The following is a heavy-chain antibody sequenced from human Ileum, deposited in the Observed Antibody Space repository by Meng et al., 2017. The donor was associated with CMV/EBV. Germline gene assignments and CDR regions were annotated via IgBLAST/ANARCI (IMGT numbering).Heavy chain of an antibody. Sequence: GESLKISCVTSGFTLRNYAIHWVRQAPGKGLEWVALVSSDGSFEYYADSVKGRFAISRDNSKNTVFLQMNSLRLDDTAMYYCARGTGPGSYLVDYWGQGTLVTVSS. V-gene: IGHV3-30*09. CDR3: ARGTGPGSYLVDY. CDR1: GFTLRNYA. J-gene: IGHJ4*02. D-gene: IGHD3-10*01. CDR2: VSSDGSFE.